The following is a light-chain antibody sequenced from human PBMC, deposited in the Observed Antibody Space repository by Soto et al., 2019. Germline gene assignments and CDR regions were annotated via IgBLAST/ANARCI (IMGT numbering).Light chain of an antibody. CDR2: EVS. V-gene: IGLV2-14*01. Sequence: QSALTQPASVSGSPGQSITISCTGTSSDVGGYNYVSWYQQHPGKAPKRMIYEVSIRPSGVSNRFSGSKSGNTASLTISGLPAEDEADYYCSSYTSSSTRVFGNGTKLTVL. CDR1: SSDVGGYNY. CDR3: SSYTSSSTRV. J-gene: IGLJ1*01.